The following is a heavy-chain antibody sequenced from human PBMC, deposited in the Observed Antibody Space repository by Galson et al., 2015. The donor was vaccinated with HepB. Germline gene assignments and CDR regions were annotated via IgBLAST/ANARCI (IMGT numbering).Heavy chain of an antibody. Sequence: ETLSLTCTVSGGSISSYYWSWIRQPPGKGLEWIGYIYYSGSTNYNPSLKSRVTISVDTSKNQFSLKLSSVTAADTAVYYCARQGGRWTPFDYWGQGTLVTVSS. J-gene: IGHJ4*02. CDR2: IYYSGST. V-gene: IGHV4-59*08. D-gene: IGHD1-1*01. CDR3: ARQGGRWTPFDY. CDR1: GGSISSYY.